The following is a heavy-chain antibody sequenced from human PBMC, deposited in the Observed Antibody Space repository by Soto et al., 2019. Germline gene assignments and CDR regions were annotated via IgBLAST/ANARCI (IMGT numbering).Heavy chain of an antibody. CDR3: ARDRIAAAGGPDY. D-gene: IGHD6-13*01. V-gene: IGHV4-31*01. J-gene: IGHJ4*02. CDR1: GGSISSGGYY. CDR2: FYSSGST. Sequence: QVQLQESGPGLVKPSQALSLTCTVSGGSISSGGYYWSWIRQHPGQGLEWIGYFYSSGSTYYNPSLKRLVTRSVDTAKNQFSVKLSSVTAADTAVYYCARDRIAAAGGPDYWGQGTLVSVSS.